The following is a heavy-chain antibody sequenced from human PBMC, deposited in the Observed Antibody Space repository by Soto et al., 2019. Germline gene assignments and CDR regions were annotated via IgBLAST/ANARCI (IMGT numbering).Heavy chain of an antibody. CDR1: GYTFTSYA. D-gene: IGHD3-3*01. J-gene: IGHJ4*02. Sequence: ASVKVSCKASGYTFTSYAMHWVRQAPGQRLEWMGWINAGNGNTKYSQKFQGRVTITRDTSASTAYMDLSSLRSEDTAVYYCARAQSPDYDFWSGYSTAPEFDYWGQGTLVTVSS. CDR2: INAGNGNT. V-gene: IGHV1-3*01. CDR3: ARAQSPDYDFWSGYSTAPEFDY.